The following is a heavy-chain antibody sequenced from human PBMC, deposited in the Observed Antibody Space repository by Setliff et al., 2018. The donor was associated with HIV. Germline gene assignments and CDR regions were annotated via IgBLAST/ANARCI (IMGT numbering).Heavy chain of an antibody. J-gene: IGHJ5*02. CDR1: GYSIRDNFF. Sequence: SETLSLTCAVSGYSIRDNFFWGWVRQPPGKGLEWIGSIFYTGTTYYNPSLKSRVTLSLDTSKNQFSLELTSVTAADTAVYYCARHDCGGDCSLNWFDPWGQGTLVTVSS. CDR2: IFYTGTT. V-gene: IGHV4-38-2*01. D-gene: IGHD2-21*02. CDR3: ARHDCGGDCSLNWFDP.